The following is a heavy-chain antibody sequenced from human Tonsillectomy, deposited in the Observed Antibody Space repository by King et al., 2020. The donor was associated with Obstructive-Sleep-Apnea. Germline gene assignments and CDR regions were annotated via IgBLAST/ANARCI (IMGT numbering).Heavy chain of an antibody. CDR2: INAGNGNT. CDR1: GYTFTSYA. Sequence: QLVQSGAEVKKPGASVKVSCKASGYTFTSYAMHWVRQAPGQRLEWMGWINAGNGNTKYSQKFQGRVTITRETSASTAYMELSSLRSEDTAVYYCARDYDILTGYSPFNWFDPWGQGTLVTVSS. D-gene: IGHD3-9*01. J-gene: IGHJ5*02. V-gene: IGHV1-3*01. CDR3: ARDYDILTGYSPFNWFDP.